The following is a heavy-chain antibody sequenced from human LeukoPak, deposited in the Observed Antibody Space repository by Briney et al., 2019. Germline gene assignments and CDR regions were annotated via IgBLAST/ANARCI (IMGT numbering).Heavy chain of an antibody. J-gene: IGHJ6*02. CDR2: ISSDSKYI. CDR1: GFTFSSYS. V-gene: IGHV3-21*06. D-gene: IGHD3/OR15-3a*01. Sequence: GGSPRLSCAASGFTFSSYSMNWVRQAPGKGLEWVSSISSDSKYIFYADSMKGRFTMSRDNAKNSLYLQMISLRAEDTAVYYCARVAFGLYVMDVWGQGNTVTVSS. CDR3: ARVAFGLYVMDV.